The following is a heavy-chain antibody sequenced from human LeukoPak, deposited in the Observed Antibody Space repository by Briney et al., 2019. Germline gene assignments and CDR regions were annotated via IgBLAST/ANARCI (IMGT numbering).Heavy chain of an antibody. CDR1: GYTFTGYY. CDR2: INPNSGGT. CDR3: ARDQLGEYSSEDWFDP. Sequence: ASVKVSCKASGYTFTGYYIHWVRQAPGQGLEWVGWINPNSGGTNYAQKFQGRVTMTRDTSISTAYMELSRLRSDDTAVYYCARDQLGEYSSEDWFDPWGQGTLVTVSS. J-gene: IGHJ5*02. V-gene: IGHV1-2*02. D-gene: IGHD6-19*01.